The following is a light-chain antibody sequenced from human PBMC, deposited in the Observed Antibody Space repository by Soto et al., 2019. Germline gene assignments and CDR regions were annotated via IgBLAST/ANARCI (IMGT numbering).Light chain of an antibody. J-gene: IGLJ3*02. CDR1: SSDVGGYNY. CDR2: EVR. Sequence: QSALTQPASVSGSPGQSITISCTGSSSDVGGYNYASWYQQHPGKAPKFMIYEVRNRPSGVSIRFSGTKSGNTASLTISGLQADDDADYYCSSYTSSSTHWVFGGGTKLTVL. CDR3: SSYTSSSTHWV. V-gene: IGLV2-14*01.